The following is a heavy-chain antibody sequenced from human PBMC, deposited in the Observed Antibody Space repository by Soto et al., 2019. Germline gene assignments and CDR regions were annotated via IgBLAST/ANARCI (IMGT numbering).Heavy chain of an antibody. CDR2: IHYSGDT. Sequence: QLQLQESGPGLVKPSETLSLTCTVSGDSIVITSFCWGWIRQPPGKGLEWIGNIHYSGDTYYNPSLKSRVTISVDTSKNRFSLRLSSIIAADTAVYYCARLDLRGEYFDYWGQGTLVTVSS. J-gene: IGHJ4*02. CDR3: ARLDLRGEYFDY. D-gene: IGHD3-16*01. CDR1: GDSIVITSFC. V-gene: IGHV4-39*01.